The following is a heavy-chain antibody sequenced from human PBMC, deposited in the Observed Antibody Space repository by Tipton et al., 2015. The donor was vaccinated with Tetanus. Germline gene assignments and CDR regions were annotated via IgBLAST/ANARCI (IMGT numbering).Heavy chain of an antibody. CDR2: ISAYNGNT. CDR1: GYTFTSYG. J-gene: IGHJ4*02. Sequence: QLVQSGAEVKKPGASVKVSCKASGYTFTSYGTSWVRQAPGQGLEWMGWISAYNGNTNYAQKLQGRVTMTTDTSTSTAYMELRSLRSDDTAVYYCARDGSGYDILTGYYNFDYWGQGTLVTVSS. CDR3: ARDGSGYDILTGYYNFDY. D-gene: IGHD3-9*01. V-gene: IGHV1-18*01.